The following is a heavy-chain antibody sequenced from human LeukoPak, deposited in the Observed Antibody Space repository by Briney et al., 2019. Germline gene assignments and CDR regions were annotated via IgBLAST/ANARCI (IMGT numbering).Heavy chain of an antibody. CDR1: GFTFSNYW. CDR3: VRGGYRGFDYEY. Sequence: GGSLRLSCAANGFTFSNYWMGWVRQAPGKGLEWVSSISSSSGYIYYADSMRGRFTISRDNAKNSLSLQMNSLRAEDTAVYYCVRGGYRGFDYEYWGQGTLVTVSS. D-gene: IGHD5-12*01. CDR2: ISSSSGYI. V-gene: IGHV3-21*01. J-gene: IGHJ4*02.